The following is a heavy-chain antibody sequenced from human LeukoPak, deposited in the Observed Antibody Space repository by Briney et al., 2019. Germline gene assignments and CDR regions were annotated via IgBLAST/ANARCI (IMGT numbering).Heavy chain of an antibody. J-gene: IGHJ4*02. V-gene: IGHV3-21*01. CDR1: GFTFDSYS. CDR3: ARAGSGYCSGSGCYQYYFDY. Sequence: GGSLRLSCAVSGFTFDSYSMNWVRKTPGKGLEWVSSITSTSSYIYYADSAKGRFTISRDNAKNSLFLQMNSLRAEDTAVYYCARAGSGYCSGSGCYQYYFDYWGQGALVTVSS. D-gene: IGHD2-15*01. CDR2: ITSTSSYI.